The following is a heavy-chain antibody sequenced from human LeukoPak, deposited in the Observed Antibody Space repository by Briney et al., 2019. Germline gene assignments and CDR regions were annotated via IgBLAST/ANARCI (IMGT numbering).Heavy chain of an antibody. V-gene: IGHV3-23*01. J-gene: IGHJ3*02. Sequence: GGSLRLSCAASGFTFSSYAMSWVRQAPGKGLEWVSGISGSGGNTYYVDSVKGRFTISRDNSKNTLYLQMNSLRAEDTAVHYCAKQNIAMAGTGAFDIWGQGTMVTVSS. CDR2: ISGSGGNT. CDR3: AKQNIAMAGTGAFDI. CDR1: GFTFSSYA. D-gene: IGHD6-19*01.